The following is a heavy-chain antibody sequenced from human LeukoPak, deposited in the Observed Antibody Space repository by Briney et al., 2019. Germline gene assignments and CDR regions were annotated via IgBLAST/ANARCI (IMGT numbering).Heavy chain of an antibody. V-gene: IGHV3-33*01. CDR2: IWYDGSNK. CDR1: GFTFSNFA. D-gene: IGHD3-16*01. Sequence: PGRSLRLSCAASGFTFSNFAMFWVRQPPGKGLEWVAVIWYDGSNKCYADSVKGRFTISRDNSKNTVYLQMNSLRAEDTAVYYCARDLKLWSNTQSYWGQGTLVTVSS. CDR3: ARDLKLWSNTQSY. J-gene: IGHJ4*02.